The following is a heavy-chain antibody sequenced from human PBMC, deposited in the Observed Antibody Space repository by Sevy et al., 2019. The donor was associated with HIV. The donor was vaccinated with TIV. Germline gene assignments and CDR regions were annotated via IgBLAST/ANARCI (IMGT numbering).Heavy chain of an antibody. CDR2: IYRSVST. D-gene: IGHD3-3*01. Sequence: SETLSLTCAVSGGSISSGDYYWNWLRQAPGKGPEWIGYIYRSVSTFYNPSLKSRAAVSIDTSKNQFSLKLSSVTAADTAVYYCARESGRTYLLNDYWGPGTLVTVSS. CDR3: ARESGRTYLLNDY. V-gene: IGHV4-30-4*01. CDR1: GGSISSGDYY. J-gene: IGHJ4*02.